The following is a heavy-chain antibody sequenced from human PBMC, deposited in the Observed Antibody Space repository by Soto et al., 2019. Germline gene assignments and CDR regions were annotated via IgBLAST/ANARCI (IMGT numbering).Heavy chain of an antibody. CDR3: ARGVPGYYAVDV. J-gene: IGHJ6*02. CDR1: GLTFSTYW. CDR2: LNSGATTA. Sequence: EVQLVESGGGLVQPGGSLRLSCTASGLTFSTYWMHWVRQAPGKGLAWISRLNSGATTANYADSVRCRCTISRDNAKNTVYLQLNSLRDEDTAVYYCARGVPGYYAVDVWGQGTTVTVSS. V-gene: IGHV3-74*01.